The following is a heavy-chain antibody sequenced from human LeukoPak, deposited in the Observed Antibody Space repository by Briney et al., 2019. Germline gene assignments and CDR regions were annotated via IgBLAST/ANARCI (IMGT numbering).Heavy chain of an antibody. V-gene: IGHV3-11*01. CDR3: VRGGCSSSSCYPDY. CDR2: ISGSGSTI. CDR1: GFTFSDSY. Sequence: PGGSLRLSCAASGFTFSDSYISWIRQAPGKGLEWVSYISGSGSTIYYADSLKGRFTISRDNAKDSLYLQMNSLRAEDTAVYYCVRGGCSSSSCYPDYWGLGTLVTVSS. D-gene: IGHD2-2*01. J-gene: IGHJ4*02.